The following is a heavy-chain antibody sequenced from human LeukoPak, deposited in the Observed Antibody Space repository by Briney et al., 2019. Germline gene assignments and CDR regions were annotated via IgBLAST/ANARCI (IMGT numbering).Heavy chain of an antibody. J-gene: IGHJ3*02. CDR1: GYSFTFYA. CDR3: AREGPRVNDVIWFGELVI. CDR2: IDAGNGNT. V-gene: IGHV1-3*03. D-gene: IGHD3-10*01. Sequence: GASVKVSCKASGYSFTFYAIHWVRRAPGQRLEWMGWIDAGNGNTKYSEEFQGRVTITRDTSASTAYMELSSLRSEDMAVYYCAREGPRVNDVIWFGELVIWGQGTMVTVSS.